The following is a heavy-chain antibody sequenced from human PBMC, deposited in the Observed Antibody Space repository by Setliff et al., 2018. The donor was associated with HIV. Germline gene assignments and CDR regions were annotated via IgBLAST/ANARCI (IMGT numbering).Heavy chain of an antibody. Sequence: ASVMVSCKAFGYTFTTYDIHWVRQATGQGLEWMAWVSPKSGNSGLAQKFQGRITMTRNTSISTVYMEVSSLRSEDTAVYYCAREKTNGWYDFDYWGQGALVTVSS. CDR3: AREKTNGWYDFDY. CDR1: GYTFTTYD. V-gene: IGHV1-8*02. J-gene: IGHJ4*02. CDR2: VSPKSGNS. D-gene: IGHD6-19*01.